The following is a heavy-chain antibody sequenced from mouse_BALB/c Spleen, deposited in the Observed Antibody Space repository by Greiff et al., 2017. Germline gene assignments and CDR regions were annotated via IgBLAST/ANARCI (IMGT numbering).Heavy chain of an antibody. J-gene: IGHJ3*01. CDR3: ARVRDWAWFAY. Sequence: LVESGAELVRPGVSVKISCKGSGYTFTDYAMHWVKQSHAKSLEWIGVISTYYGDASYNQKFKGKATMTVDKSSSTAYMELARLTSEDSAIYYCARVRDWAWFAYWGQGTLVTVSA. CDR2: ISTYYGDA. D-gene: IGHD4-1*01. CDR1: GYTFTDYA. V-gene: IGHV1S137*01.